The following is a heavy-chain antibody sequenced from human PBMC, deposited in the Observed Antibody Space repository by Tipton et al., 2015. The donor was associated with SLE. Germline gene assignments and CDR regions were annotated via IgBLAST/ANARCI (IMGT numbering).Heavy chain of an antibody. D-gene: IGHD2-21*02. J-gene: IGHJ5*01. CDR3: AREAMTYDS. V-gene: IGHV3-74*01. CDR2: INSGGTTT. Sequence: SLRLSCTASGFTFSSYWMHWVRQVPGKGLLWVSHINSGGTTTTYADSVKGRFTISRDNTKNTLYLHMNSLRAEDTAVYYCAREAMTYDSWGQGTLVTVSS. CDR1: GFTFSSYW.